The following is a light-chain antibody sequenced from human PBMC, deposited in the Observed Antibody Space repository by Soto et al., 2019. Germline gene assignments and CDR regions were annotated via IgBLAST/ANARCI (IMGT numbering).Light chain of an antibody. CDR1: QTINNY. V-gene: IGKV1-39*01. Sequence: DIQMTQSPSSLSASVGDRVTITCRASQTINNYLIWYRQKPGKAPDLLIYAASTLQSGVPSRFSGSGSGTDFSLTISSLQPEDFATYYCQQGCTTPYTFGQGTKLEIK. J-gene: IGKJ2*01. CDR3: QQGCTTPYT. CDR2: AAS.